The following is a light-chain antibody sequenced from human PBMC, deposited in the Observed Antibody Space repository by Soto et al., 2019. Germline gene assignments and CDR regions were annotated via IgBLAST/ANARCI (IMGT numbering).Light chain of an antibody. CDR2: DAS. Sequence: EIVLAQSPGTLSLSPGESATLSCRASQSVSSNSLAWYQQKPGQAPRLLIYDASRRATGIPDRFSAGGSGTVFTFTIPRLEPEACAVYLCQLYGSSHVTLGQGTKVESK. CDR1: QSVSSNS. V-gene: IGKV3-20*01. J-gene: IGKJ2*01. CDR3: QLYGSSHVT.